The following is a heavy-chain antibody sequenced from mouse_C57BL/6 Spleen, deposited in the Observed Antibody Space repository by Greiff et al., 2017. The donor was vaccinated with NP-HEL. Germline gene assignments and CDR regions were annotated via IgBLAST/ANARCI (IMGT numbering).Heavy chain of an antibody. CDR2: IHPSASDT. CDR1: GYTFTSYW. Sequence: QVQLQQPGAELVKPGASVKVSCKASGYTFTSYWMHWVKQRPGQGLEWLGRIHPSASDTNYTQKFKGKATLTVDKSSSTAYMQLSSLTSEDSAVYYCATIYYGNFYYFDYWGQGTTLTVSS. V-gene: IGHV1-74*01. J-gene: IGHJ2*01. CDR3: ATIYYGNFYYFDY. D-gene: IGHD2-1*01.